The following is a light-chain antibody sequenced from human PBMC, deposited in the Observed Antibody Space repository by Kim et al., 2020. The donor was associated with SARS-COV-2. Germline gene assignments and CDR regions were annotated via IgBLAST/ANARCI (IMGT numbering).Light chain of an antibody. CDR1: SSYIRSHNR. Sequence: SVTSSCTGTSSYIRSHNRISVYQQPPGTAPKLIIYEVFNRPSGVPHRFSGSKSGNTASLTISGLQAEDEADYYCSSYSSSATYVLFGGGTQLTVL. J-gene: IGLJ2*01. CDR2: EVF. CDR3: SSYSSSATYVL. V-gene: IGLV2-18*02.